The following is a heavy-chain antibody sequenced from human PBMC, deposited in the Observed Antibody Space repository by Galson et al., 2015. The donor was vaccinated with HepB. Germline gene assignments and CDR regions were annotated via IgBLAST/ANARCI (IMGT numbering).Heavy chain of an antibody. CDR3: AREGFCSGGSCYYYYVMDV. J-gene: IGHJ6*02. Sequence: TLSLTCAVSGGSISSGGYSWSWIRQPPGKGLEWIGYIYHSGSTYYNPSLKSRVTISVDTSKNQFSLKLSSVTAADTALYYCAREGFCSGGSCYYYYVMDVWGQGTTVTVSS. V-gene: IGHV4-30-2*01. CDR1: GGSISSGGYS. D-gene: IGHD2-15*01. CDR2: IYHSGST.